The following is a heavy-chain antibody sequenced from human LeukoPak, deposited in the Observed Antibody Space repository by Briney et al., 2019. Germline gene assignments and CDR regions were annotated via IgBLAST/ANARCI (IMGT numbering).Heavy chain of an antibody. Sequence: GGSLRLSCAASGFTFDDYAMHWVRQAPGEGLEWVSGISWNSGSIGYADSVKGRFTISRDNAKNSLYLQMNSLRAEDTALYYCAKDHSYYYYYYMDVWGKGTTVTVSS. CDR2: ISWNSGSI. CDR3: AKDHSYYYYYYMDV. CDR1: GFTFDDYA. V-gene: IGHV3-9*01. J-gene: IGHJ6*03.